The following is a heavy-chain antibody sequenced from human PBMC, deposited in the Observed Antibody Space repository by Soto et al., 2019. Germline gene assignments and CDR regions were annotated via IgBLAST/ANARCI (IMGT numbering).Heavy chain of an antibody. CDR3: AKEASYYTMDV. V-gene: IGHV3-23*01. CDR2: FCCSCVST. Sequence: GGSLRLSCAASGFTFSSYGMHWVRQAPGKGLEWVSIFCCSCVSTYYADSVKGRFTISRDNSKNTLYLQMNSLRAEDTAVYYCAKEASYYTMDVWGQGTTVTVSS. CDR1: GFTFSSYG. J-gene: IGHJ6*02.